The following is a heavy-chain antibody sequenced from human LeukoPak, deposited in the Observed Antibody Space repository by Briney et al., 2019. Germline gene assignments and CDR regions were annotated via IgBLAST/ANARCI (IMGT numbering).Heavy chain of an antibody. CDR1: GFTFSSYA. J-gene: IGHJ4*02. D-gene: IGHD3-3*01. V-gene: IGHV3-30-3*01. CDR2: ISYDGSNK. Sequence: PGGSLRLSCAASGFTFSSYAMHWVRQAPGKGLEWVAVISYDGSNKYYADSVKGRFTISRDNSKNTLYLQMNSLRAEDTAVYYCARVHYRRGVPYYFDYWGQGTLVTVSS. CDR3: ARVHYRRGVPYYFDY.